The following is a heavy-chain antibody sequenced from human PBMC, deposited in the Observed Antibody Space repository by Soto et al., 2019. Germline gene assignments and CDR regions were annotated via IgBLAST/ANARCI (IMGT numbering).Heavy chain of an antibody. CDR3: ARDKITGLFDY. J-gene: IGHJ4*02. CDR1: GGSFSGYY. D-gene: IGHD2-8*02. Sequence: QVQLQQWGAGLLKPSETLSLTCAVYGGSFSGYYWTWIRQPPGTGLEWIGEINHSGSTNYNPSLKRRVTISVDTSKNQFSLKLTSVTAADTAVYYSARDKITGLFDYWGQGTLVNVSS. CDR2: INHSGST. V-gene: IGHV4-34*01.